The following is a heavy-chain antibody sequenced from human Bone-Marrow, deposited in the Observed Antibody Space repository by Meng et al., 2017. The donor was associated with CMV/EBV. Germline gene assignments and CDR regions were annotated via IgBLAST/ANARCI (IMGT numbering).Heavy chain of an antibody. CDR2: IIPIIGTA. CDR1: GGTFSSYA. CDR3: ARDRSIAAAGPASNWFDP. J-gene: IGHJ5*02. V-gene: IGHV1-69*01. Sequence: QVPVVWAGAEVEQAGFSVKVSCKASGGTFSSYAISWVRQAPGQGLEWMGGIIPIIGTANYAQKFQGRVTITADESTSTAYMELSSLRSEDTAVYYCARDRSIAAAGPASNWFDPWGQGTLVTVSS. D-gene: IGHD6-13*01.